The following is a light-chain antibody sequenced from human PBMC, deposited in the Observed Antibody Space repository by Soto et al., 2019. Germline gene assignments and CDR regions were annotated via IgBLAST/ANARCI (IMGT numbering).Light chain of an antibody. Sequence: EIVLTQSPGTLSLSPGERATLSCGASQSISSSYLAWHQKKPGQAPRLLIYGPANRATGIPDRFSASGSGTDFTLTISGLEPEDSAVYYCQQYTDSPLTFGGGTKVEIK. J-gene: IGKJ4*01. CDR1: QSISSSY. V-gene: IGKV3-20*01. CDR2: GPA. CDR3: QQYTDSPLT.